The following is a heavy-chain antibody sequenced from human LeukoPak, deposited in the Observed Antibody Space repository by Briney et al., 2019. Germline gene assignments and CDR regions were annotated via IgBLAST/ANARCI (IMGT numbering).Heavy chain of an antibody. CDR1: RFSFSAYP. CDR2: ISASGDVT. CDR3: VRDYSRETRPRYFFDH. J-gene: IGHJ4*02. V-gene: IGHV3-23*01. Sequence: PGGSLRLSCAASRFSFSAYPMGWVRRAPGKGLEWVSGISASGDVTFHADPVKGRFTISRDNAKNSLYLQVNSLRAEDTAVYYCVRDYSRETRPRYFFDHWGQGSLVTVSS. D-gene: IGHD3-9*01.